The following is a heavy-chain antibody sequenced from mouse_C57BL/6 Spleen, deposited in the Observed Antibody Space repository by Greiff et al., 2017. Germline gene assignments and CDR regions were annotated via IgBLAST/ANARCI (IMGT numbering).Heavy chain of an antibody. Sequence: EVQLQQSGPELVKPGASVKISCKASGYSFTDYYMNWVKQSHGKSLEWIGDLNPNHGGTSYNQKFKGKATLTVDKSSSTAYMELRSLTSEDSAVYYCARGSNFNFEYWGEGTTLTVSS. CDR1: GYSFTDYY. V-gene: IGHV1-26*01. CDR3: ARGSNFNFEY. D-gene: IGHD2-5*01. CDR2: LNPNHGGT. J-gene: IGHJ2*01.